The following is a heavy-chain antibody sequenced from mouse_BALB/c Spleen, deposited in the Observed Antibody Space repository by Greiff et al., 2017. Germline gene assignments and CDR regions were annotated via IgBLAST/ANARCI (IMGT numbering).Heavy chain of an antibody. D-gene: IGHD1-1*01. CDR2: INSNGGST. CDR3: ARPPHYYGRRTDSWFAY. V-gene: IGHV5-6-3*01. CDR1: GFTFSSYG. Sequence: EVQVVESGGGLVQPGGSLKLSCAASGFTFSSYGMSWVRQTPDKRLELVATINSNGGSTYYPDSVKGRFTISSDNAKNTLYLQMSSLKSEDTAMYYCARPPHYYGRRTDSWFAYWGQGTLVTVSA. J-gene: IGHJ3*01.